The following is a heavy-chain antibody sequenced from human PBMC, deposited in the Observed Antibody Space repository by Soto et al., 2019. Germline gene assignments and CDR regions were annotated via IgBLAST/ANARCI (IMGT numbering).Heavy chain of an antibody. J-gene: IGHJ4*02. D-gene: IGHD1-26*01. CDR3: ARRRIVGAADFDY. V-gene: IGHV4-59*01. Sequence: SETLSLTCTVSGGSISSYYWSWIRQPPGKGLEWIGYIYYSGSTNYNPSLKSRVTISVDTSKNQFSLKLSSVTAADTAVYYCARRRIVGAADFDYWGQGTLVAVSS. CDR2: IYYSGST. CDR1: GGSISSYY.